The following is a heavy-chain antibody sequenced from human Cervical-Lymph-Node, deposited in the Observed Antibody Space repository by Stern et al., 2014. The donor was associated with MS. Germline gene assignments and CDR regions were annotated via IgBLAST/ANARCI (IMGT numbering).Heavy chain of an antibody. Sequence: QVQLQESGPGLVKPSETLSLTCSVSGVSIRTSSDHWGCVRQPPGKGLEWIGSIYFSGSTYHNPSLKSRATLSVDTSKNQFSLTLSSVTAADTAMYYCVRHTFLATPLTSSFNSWGQGALVTVSS. D-gene: IGHD3-16*01. CDR3: VRHTFLATPLTSSFNS. CDR2: IYFSGST. V-gene: IGHV4-39*01. CDR1: GVSIRTSSDH. J-gene: IGHJ4*02.